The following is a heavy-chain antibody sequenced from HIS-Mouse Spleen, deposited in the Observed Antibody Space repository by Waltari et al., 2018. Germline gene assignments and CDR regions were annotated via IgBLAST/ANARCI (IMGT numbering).Heavy chain of an antibody. Sequence: QLQLQESDPGLVKPSETLSLTCTVSGGSISSSSYYWGWIRQPPGKGLEWIGSYYYSGNTYYNPSLKSRVTISVDTSKNQFSLKLSSVTAADTAVYYCAREIPYSSSWYDWYFDLWGRGTLVTVSS. V-gene: IGHV4-39*07. J-gene: IGHJ2*01. CDR1: GGSISSSSYY. CDR2: YYYSGNT. D-gene: IGHD6-13*01. CDR3: AREIPYSSSWYDWYFDL.